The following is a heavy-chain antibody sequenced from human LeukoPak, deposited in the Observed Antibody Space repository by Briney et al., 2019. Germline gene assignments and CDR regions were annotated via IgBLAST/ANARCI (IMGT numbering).Heavy chain of an antibody. Sequence: GGSLRLSCAASGFTFGSYAMNWVRQAPGKGLAWVSAISVSGGTTFYADSVKGRFTVSRDNSKNTLYLQMNSLRAEDTAIYYCARGGSGPKRAPDYWGQGTLVTVSS. CDR3: ARGGSGPKRAPDY. V-gene: IGHV3-23*01. CDR2: ISVSGGTT. D-gene: IGHD5-24*01. J-gene: IGHJ4*02. CDR1: GFTFGSYA.